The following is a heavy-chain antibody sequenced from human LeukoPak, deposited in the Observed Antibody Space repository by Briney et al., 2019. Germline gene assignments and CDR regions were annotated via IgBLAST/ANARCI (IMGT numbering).Heavy chain of an antibody. D-gene: IGHD6-13*01. V-gene: IGHV4-30-2*01. CDR1: GGSISSGGYS. CDR3: ARARYSSSWYRRYFDY. CDR2: IYHSGST. Sequence: SETLSLTCAVSGGSISSGGYSWSWIRQPPGKGLEWIGYIYHSGSTNYNPSLKSRVTISVDTSKNQFSLKLSSVTAADTAVYYCARARYSSSWYRRYFDYWGQGTLVTVSS. J-gene: IGHJ4*02.